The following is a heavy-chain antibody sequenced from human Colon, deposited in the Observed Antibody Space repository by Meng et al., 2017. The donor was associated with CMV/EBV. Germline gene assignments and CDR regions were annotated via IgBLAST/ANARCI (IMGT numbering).Heavy chain of an antibody. Sequence: GESLKISCAASGFTFSNYAMHWVRQAPGKGLEWISHISSSGNTIYYADSVQGRFTISRDNAKNSLYLQMNSLRAEDTAMYYCAREGYTYGSKNFFDCWGQGSLVTVSS. J-gene: IGHJ4*02. CDR3: AREGYTYGSKNFFDC. CDR1: GFTFSNYA. D-gene: IGHD5-18*01. V-gene: IGHV3-48*03. CDR2: ISSSGNTI.